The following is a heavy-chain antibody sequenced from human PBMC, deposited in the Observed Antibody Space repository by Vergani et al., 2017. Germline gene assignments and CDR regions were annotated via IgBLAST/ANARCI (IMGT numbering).Heavy chain of an antibody. D-gene: IGHD3-10*01. J-gene: IGHJ3*01. CDR3: ARSYGYDAFDV. Sequence: QVQLQESGPGLVKPPETLSLACTVSGGSISSYYWSWIRQPPGKGLEWIGYIYYSGSAEYNPSLESRVTMSVDTSKNQFSLNLTSVTAADTAVYYCARSYGYDAFDVWGQGTKVTVSS. V-gene: IGHV4-59*01. CDR1: GGSISSYY. CDR2: IYYSGSA.